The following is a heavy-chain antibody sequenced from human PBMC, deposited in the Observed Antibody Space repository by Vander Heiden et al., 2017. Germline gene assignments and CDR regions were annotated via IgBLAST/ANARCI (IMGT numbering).Heavy chain of an antibody. Sequence: QLQPEQSGAEVEKPGASVKVSCKASGYTFSSYDINWVRQAAGQGLEWMGWMNPNSGNTGYAQKFQGRVTMTRSTSISTAYMELSSLTSEDTAVYYCAREGVVVTPIPDPFDIWGQGTMVTVSS. CDR1: GYTFSSYD. J-gene: IGHJ3*02. CDR3: AREGVVVTPIPDPFDI. D-gene: IGHD2-21*02. V-gene: IGHV1-8*01. CDR2: MNPNSGNT.